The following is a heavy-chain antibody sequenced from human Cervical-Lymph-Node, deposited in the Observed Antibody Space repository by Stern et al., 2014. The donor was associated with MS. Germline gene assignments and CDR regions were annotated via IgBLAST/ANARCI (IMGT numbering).Heavy chain of an antibody. Sequence: VQLVESGGGVVQPGRSLRLSCAASGFTFRNYGMPWVRQAPGKGPEWVAVIWFDGNNKYYTDSVEGRFSISRDNSKNTLYLQMNSLRAEDTAVYYCAREYTSSSDYFGWFGPWGQGTLVIVSS. D-gene: IGHD2/OR15-2a*01. CDR1: GFTFRNYG. CDR3: AREYTSSSDYFGWFGP. J-gene: IGHJ5*02. CDR2: IWFDGNNK. V-gene: IGHV3-33*01.